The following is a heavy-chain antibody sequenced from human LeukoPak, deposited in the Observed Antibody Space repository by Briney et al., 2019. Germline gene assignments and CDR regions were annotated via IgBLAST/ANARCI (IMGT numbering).Heavy chain of an antibody. V-gene: IGHV3-21*01. CDR3: ARDGPRVPTIFGTFES. CDR2: ISSNIDYK. D-gene: IGHD3-3*01. CDR1: GFSFSTYT. J-gene: IGHJ4*02. Sequence: GGSLRLSCAASGFSFSTYTMNWVRQAPGKALEWVSSISSNIDYKYYTDSVKGGFTISRDNAKNSLYLQMNSLRVEDTAVYYCARDGPRVPTIFGTFESWGQGTLVTVSS.